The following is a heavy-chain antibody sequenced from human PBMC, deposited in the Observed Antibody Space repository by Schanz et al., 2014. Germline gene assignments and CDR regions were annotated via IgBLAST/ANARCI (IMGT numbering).Heavy chain of an antibody. CDR3: ARLSVAGRPHVNYWYFDL. CDR2: IVPIAGIT. J-gene: IGHJ2*01. V-gene: IGHV1-69*02. D-gene: IGHD6-19*01. Sequence: QVHLVQSGAEVKKPGSSVKVSCKASGGTFSSDTFSWVRQAPGQGLEWMGRIVPIAGITNYAQRFQGRVTITADKSSDTAYMELSSLRSEDTAVYYCARLSVAGRPHVNYWYFDLWGRGTLGTVSS. CDR1: GGTFSSDT.